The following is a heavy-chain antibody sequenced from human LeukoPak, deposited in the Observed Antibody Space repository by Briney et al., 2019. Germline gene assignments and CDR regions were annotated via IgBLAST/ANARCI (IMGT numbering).Heavy chain of an antibody. CDR1: GYTFTDYY. J-gene: IGHJ5*02. Sequence: ASVKVSCKASGYTFTDYYIHWVRQAPGQGLEWMGWINPNSGGTNYAQKFQGRVTMTRDTSIGTVYMELNGLRSDDTAMYYCVTSGALGQGTLVTVSS. D-gene: IGHD2-8*02. V-gene: IGHV1-2*02. CDR3: VTSGA. CDR2: INPNSGGT.